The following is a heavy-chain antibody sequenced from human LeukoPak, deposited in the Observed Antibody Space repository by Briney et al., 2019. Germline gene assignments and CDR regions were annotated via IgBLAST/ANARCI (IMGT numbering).Heavy chain of an antibody. D-gene: IGHD4-17*01. CDR2: ISYDGSNK. CDR1: GFTFSSYA. V-gene: IGHV3-30-3*01. CDR3: ARDPGDYATFFDY. Sequence: GGSLRLSCAASGFTFSSYAMHWVHQAPGKGLEWVAVISYDGSNKYYADSVKGRFTISRDNSKNTLYLQMNSLRAEDTAVYYCARDPGDYATFFDYWGQGTLVTVSS. J-gene: IGHJ4*02.